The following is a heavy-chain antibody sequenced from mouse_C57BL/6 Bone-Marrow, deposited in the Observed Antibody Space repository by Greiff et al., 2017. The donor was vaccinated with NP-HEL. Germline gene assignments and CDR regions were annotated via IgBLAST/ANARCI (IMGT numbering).Heavy chain of an antibody. CDR3: ARMDDYDGGGYYAMDY. CDR2: IWSGGST. CDR1: GFSLTSYG. Sequence: QVQLKESGPGLVQPSQSLSITCTVSGFSLTSYGVHWVRQSPGKGLEWLGVIWSGGSTDYNAAFISRLSISKDNSKSQVFFKMNSLQADDTAIYYCARMDDYDGGGYYAMDYWGQGTSVTVSS. D-gene: IGHD2-4*01. J-gene: IGHJ4*01. V-gene: IGHV2-2*01.